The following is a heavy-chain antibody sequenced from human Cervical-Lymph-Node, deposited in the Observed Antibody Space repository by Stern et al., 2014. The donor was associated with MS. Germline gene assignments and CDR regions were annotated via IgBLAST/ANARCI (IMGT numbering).Heavy chain of an antibody. J-gene: IGHJ4*02. CDR3: ARISGRRDGFNSFYH. Sequence: QITLKESGPALVKPTQTLTLTCTFSGFALSTGGMCVSWIRQPPGKALEWLALIDWDDDKYYSTSLKTRLTISKATSKNPEVLTMTNRDPGDTATYYCARISGRRDGFNSFYHWGQGTLVTLPS. D-gene: IGHD5-24*01. CDR2: IDWDDDK. V-gene: IGHV2-70*01. CDR1: GFALSTGGMC.